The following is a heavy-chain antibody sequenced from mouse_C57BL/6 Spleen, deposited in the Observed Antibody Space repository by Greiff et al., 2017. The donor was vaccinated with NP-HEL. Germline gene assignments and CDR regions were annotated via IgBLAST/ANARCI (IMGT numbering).Heavy chain of an antibody. V-gene: IGHV1-55*01. J-gene: IGHJ4*01. CDR3: ARTPKTAQAGISYYYAMDY. D-gene: IGHD3-2*02. Sequence: QVQLQQPGAELVKPGASVKMSCKASGYTFTSYWITWVKQRPGQGLEWIGDLYPGSGSTNYNEKFKSKATLTVDTSSSTAYMHLSSLTSEDSAVYYAARTPKTAQAGISYYYAMDYWGQGTSVTVSS. CDR1: GYTFTSYW. CDR2: LYPGSGST.